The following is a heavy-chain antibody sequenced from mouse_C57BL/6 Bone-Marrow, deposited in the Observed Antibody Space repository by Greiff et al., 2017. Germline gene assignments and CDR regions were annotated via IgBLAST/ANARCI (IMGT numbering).Heavy chain of an antibody. CDR2: IDPSDSYT. V-gene: IGHV1-69*01. D-gene: IGHD1-1*01. Sequence: QVQLQQPGAELVMPGASMKLSCKASGYTFTSYWMHWVKQRPGQGLEWIGEIDPSDSYTNYNQKFKGKSTLTVDKSSSTAYMQLSSLTSEDSAVYYCARWDYGGYCGQGTTLTVTS. CDR1: GYTFTSYW. J-gene: IGHJ2*01. CDR3: ARWDYGGY.